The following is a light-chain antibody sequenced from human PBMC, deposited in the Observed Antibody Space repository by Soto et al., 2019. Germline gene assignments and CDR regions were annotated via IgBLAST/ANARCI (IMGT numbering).Light chain of an antibody. J-gene: IGLJ2*01. CDR2: EVS. CDR1: SSDVGGYNY. CDR3: SSYAGSNNIVV. Sequence: QSALTQPPSASGSPGQSVTISCTGTSSDVGGYNYVSWYQQHPGKAPKLMIYEVSKRPSGVPDRFSGSKSGNTASLTVSGLQAEDEADYYCSSYAGSNNIVVFGGATKLTVL. V-gene: IGLV2-8*01.